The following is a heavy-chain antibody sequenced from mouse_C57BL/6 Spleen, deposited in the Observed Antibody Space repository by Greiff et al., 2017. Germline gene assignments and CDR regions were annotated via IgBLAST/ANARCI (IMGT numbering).Heavy chain of an antibody. CDR1: GYTFTSYW. CDR3: ARWLLGGNAMDY. Sequence: QVQLQQPGAELVMPGASVKLSCKASGYTFTSYWMHWVKQRPGQGLEWIGEIDPSDSYTNSNQKFKGKSTLTVDKSSSTAYMQLSSLTSEDSAVYYCARWLLGGNAMDYWGQGTSVTVSS. CDR2: IDPSDSYT. D-gene: IGHD2-3*01. J-gene: IGHJ4*01. V-gene: IGHV1-69*01.